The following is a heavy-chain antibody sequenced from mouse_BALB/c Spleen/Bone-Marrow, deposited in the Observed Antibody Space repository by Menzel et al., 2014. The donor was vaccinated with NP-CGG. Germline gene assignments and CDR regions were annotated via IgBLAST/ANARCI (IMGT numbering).Heavy chain of an antibody. V-gene: IGHV1S81*02. CDR2: INPSNGRT. CDR1: GYTFTRYW. D-gene: IGHD1-2*01. CDR3: AREAYYGPDY. Sequence: QVQLQQPGAELVKPGASVELSCKASGYTFTRYWMEWVKQRPGQGLEWIGEINPSNGRTNYNEKFKSKATLTVDKSSSTAYMQLSSLTSEDSAVYYCAREAYYGPDYWGQGTTLTVSS. J-gene: IGHJ2*01.